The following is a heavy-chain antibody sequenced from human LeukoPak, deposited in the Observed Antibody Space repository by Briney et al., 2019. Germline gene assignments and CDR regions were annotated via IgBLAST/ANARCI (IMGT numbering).Heavy chain of an antibody. V-gene: IGHV3-20*04. CDR1: GFTFDDYG. D-gene: IGHD3-22*01. J-gene: IGHJ6*04. CDR3: ARDYYDSSEGMDV. CDR2: INWNGGST. Sequence: PGGSLRLSCVASGFTFDDYGMSWVRQAPGKGLEWVSGINWNGGSTGYADSVKGRFTISRDNAKNSLYLQMNSLRAEDTALYYCARDYYDSSEGMDVWGKGTTVTVSS.